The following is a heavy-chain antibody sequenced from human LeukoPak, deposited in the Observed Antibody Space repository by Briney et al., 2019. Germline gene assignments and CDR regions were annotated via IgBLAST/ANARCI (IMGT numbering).Heavy chain of an antibody. CDR3: TRDSWGSGSGWWVTSPPP. V-gene: IGHV3-49*04. CDR1: GFTFGGYA. J-gene: IGHJ5*02. D-gene: IGHD6-19*01. Sequence: SGGSLRLSCTASGFTFGGYAMSWVRQAPGKGLEWVGFIRSKAYGGTTEYAASVKGRFTISRDDSKSIAYLQMNSLKTEDTAVYYCTRDSWGSGSGWWVTSPPPWGQGTLVTVSS. CDR2: IRSKAYGGTT.